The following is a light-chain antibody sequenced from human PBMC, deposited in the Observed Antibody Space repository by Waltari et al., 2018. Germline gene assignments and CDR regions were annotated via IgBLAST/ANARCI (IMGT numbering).Light chain of an antibody. V-gene: IGLV1-44*01. CDR3: ATWDDSLSGPV. CDR1: SSNIGGNT. J-gene: IGLJ3*02. Sequence: QSVLTQPPSVSGAPGQRVTISCSGSSSNIGGNTVNWYQQLPGRAPKLLIYNGNRRTSGVPDRFSESKSGTSDSLAITGLQSEDEADYYCATWDDSLSGPVFGGGTKLTVL. CDR2: NGN.